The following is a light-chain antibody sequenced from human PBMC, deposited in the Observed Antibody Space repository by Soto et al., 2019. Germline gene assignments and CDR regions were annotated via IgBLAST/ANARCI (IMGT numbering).Light chain of an antibody. CDR1: QSVSDN. CDR2: GAS. V-gene: IGKV3-11*01. Sequence: EVVMTQSPATLSVSPGERASLSCGASQSVSDNVAWYRQTPGQAPSLLIYGASNRATGIPARFSGSGSGTDFTLTISSLEPEDFAVYYCQQRSNCPLTFGGGTKVEIK. CDR3: QQRSNCPLT. J-gene: IGKJ4*01.